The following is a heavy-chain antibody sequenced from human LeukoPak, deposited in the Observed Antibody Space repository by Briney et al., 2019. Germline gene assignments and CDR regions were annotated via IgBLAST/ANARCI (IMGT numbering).Heavy chain of an antibody. V-gene: IGHV3-23*01. CDR3: AKDQTPSSPSTVTMTFDY. D-gene: IGHD4-17*01. J-gene: IGHJ4*02. CDR2: ISGSGGST. Sequence: GGSLRLSCATSGFTFSSYAMSWVRQAPGKGLEWVSAISGSGGSTYYADSVKGRFTISRDNSKTTLYLQMNSLRAEDTAVYYCAKDQTPSSPSTVTMTFDYWGQGTLVTVSS. CDR1: GFTFSSYA.